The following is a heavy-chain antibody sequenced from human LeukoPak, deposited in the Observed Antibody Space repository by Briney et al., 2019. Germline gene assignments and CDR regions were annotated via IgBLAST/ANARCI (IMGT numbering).Heavy chain of an antibody. J-gene: IGHJ4*02. CDR3: TKDRGAYNLYDY. Sequence: GGSLRLSCTASGFTFGDYAMSWIRQAPGKGLEWVGFIRSKAYGETADYAASVKGRFTISRDDSKAIAYLRMNSLKTEDTAVYHCTKDRGAYNLYDYWGQGTLVTVSS. D-gene: IGHD1-1*01. CDR2: IRSKAYGETA. V-gene: IGHV3-49*03. CDR1: GFTFGDYA.